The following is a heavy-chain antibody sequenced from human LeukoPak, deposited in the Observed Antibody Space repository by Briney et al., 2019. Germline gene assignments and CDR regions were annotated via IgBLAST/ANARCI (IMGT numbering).Heavy chain of an antibody. CDR2: IRQDGNEK. V-gene: IGHV3-7*01. CDR3: ATRGEYFDS. D-gene: IGHD3-10*01. J-gene: IGHJ4*02. Sequence: GRSLRLSCAASGFTFSSYWMSWVRQAPGKGLEWVANIRQDGNEKYYLDSVKGRFTISRDNAKNSLYLQMNSLRGEDTAVYYCATRGEYFDSWGQGTLVTVSS. CDR1: GFTFSSYW.